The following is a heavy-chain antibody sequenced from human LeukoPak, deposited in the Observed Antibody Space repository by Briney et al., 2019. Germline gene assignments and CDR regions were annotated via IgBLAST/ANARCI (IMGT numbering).Heavy chain of an antibody. Sequence: GGSLRLSCAASGFTVSSNYMSWVRQAPGKGLEWVSVIYSGGSTYYADSVKGRFTISRDNSKNTLYLQMNSLRAEDTAVYYCARDSPPDYYGMDVWGQGTTATVSS. J-gene: IGHJ6*02. V-gene: IGHV3-66*01. CDR1: GFTVSSNY. CDR3: ARDSPPDYYGMDV. CDR2: IYSGGST.